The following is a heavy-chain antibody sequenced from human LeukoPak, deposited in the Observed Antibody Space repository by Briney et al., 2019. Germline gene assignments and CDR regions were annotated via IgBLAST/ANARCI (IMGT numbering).Heavy chain of an antibody. V-gene: IGHV1-8*03. CDR1: GYTFTSYD. D-gene: IGHD2-2*01. J-gene: IGHJ6*03. CDR2: MNPNSGNT. CDR3: ARRVNIVVVPAAENYYYYYMDV. Sequence: ASVKVSCKASGYTFTSYDINWVRQATGQGLEWMGWMNPNSGNTGYAQKFQGRVTITRNTSISTAYMELSSLRSEDTAVYYCARRVNIVVVPAAENYYYYYMDVWGKGTTVTVSS.